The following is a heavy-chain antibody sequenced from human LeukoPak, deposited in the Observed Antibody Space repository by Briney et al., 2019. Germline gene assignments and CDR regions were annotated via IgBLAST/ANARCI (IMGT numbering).Heavy chain of an antibody. J-gene: IGHJ4*02. CDR2: ISSSGDKT. V-gene: IGHV3-23*01. D-gene: IGHD5/OR15-5a*01. CDR1: GFAFTDYA. Sequence: GGSLRLSCAASGFAFTDYAISWVRQAPGKGLKWVSAISSSGDKTYYADSVKGRFAISRDNSKNTLYLQINGLRAEDTAVYYCAKEDKTVSTPYVDYWGPGTLVTVSS. CDR3: AKEDKTVSTPYVDY.